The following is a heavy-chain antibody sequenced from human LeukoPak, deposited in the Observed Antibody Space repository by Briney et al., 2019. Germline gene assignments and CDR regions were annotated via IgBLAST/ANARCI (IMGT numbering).Heavy chain of an antibody. Sequence: GGSLRLSCVASGFTFSSHWMTWVRQAPGKGLEWVATINQDGREKYYVDSVKGRFTISRDNAKNSLYLQMNSLRAEDTAVYYCARDHVTPGLLFDYWGQGNLVTVSS. D-gene: IGHD2-21*01. CDR2: INQDGREK. V-gene: IGHV3-7*01. CDR1: GFTFSSHW. CDR3: ARDHVTPGLLFDY. J-gene: IGHJ4*02.